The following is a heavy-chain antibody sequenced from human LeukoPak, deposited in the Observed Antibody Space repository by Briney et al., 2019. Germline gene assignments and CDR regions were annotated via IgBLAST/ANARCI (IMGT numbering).Heavy chain of an antibody. V-gene: IGHV3-23*01. CDR2: ISGSGGNT. Sequence: GGSLRLSCAASGFTFSTYTMTWVRQAPGKGLEWVSGISGSGGNTYYGDSVKGRFTISRDKSKNTVYLQMNSLRAEDTAVYYCAKTDGSGRPLNAFDYWGQGTLVTASS. J-gene: IGHJ4*02. D-gene: IGHD3-10*01. CDR1: GFTFSTYT. CDR3: AKTDGSGRPLNAFDY.